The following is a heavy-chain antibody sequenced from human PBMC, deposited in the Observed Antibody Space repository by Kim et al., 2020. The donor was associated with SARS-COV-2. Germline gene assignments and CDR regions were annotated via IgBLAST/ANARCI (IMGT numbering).Heavy chain of an antibody. Sequence: FPGRVTMTRDTSTSTVYMELSSLRSEDTAVYYCARGSNEYSSSWYRFDYWGQGTLVTVSS. J-gene: IGHJ4*02. V-gene: IGHV1-46*01. D-gene: IGHD6-13*01. CDR3: ARGSNEYSSSWYRFDY.